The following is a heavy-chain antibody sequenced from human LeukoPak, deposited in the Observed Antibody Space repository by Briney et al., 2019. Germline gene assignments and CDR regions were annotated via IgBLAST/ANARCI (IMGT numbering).Heavy chain of an antibody. Sequence: PSETLSLTCAVYGGSFSGYYWSWIRQPPGKGLEWIGEINHSGSTNYNPSLKSRVTISVDTSKNQFSLKLSSVTAADTAVYYCARGRRGYSYGQYYYYYGMDVWGQGTTVTVSS. J-gene: IGHJ6*02. V-gene: IGHV4-34*01. D-gene: IGHD5-18*01. CDR2: INHSGST. CDR3: ARGRRGYSYGQYYYYYGMDV. CDR1: GGSFSGYY.